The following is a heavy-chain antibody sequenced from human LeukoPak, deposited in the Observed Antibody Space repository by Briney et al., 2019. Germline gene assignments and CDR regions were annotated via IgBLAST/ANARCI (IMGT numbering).Heavy chain of an antibody. J-gene: IGHJ4*01. D-gene: IGHD6-19*01. CDR3: ARHGNTGPVSGLPLDH. Sequence: SETLSLTCTVSGDSINGYFWSWIRQPPGQGLEWVSYIYYRGGTSYNPSLGGRITVSLDTSRNQFLLRLTSVTPADTAMYYCARHGNTGPVSGLPLDHWGHGTLVSVSS. V-gene: IGHV4-59*08. CDR2: IYYRGGT. CDR1: GDSINGYF.